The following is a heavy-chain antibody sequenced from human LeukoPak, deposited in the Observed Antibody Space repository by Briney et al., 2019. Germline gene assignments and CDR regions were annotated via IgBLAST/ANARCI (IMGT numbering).Heavy chain of an antibody. D-gene: IGHD3-10*01. CDR3: ARFGEVRGSGSYCFDP. J-gene: IGHJ5*02. CDR2: IYYSGST. CDR1: GGSISSYY. Sequence: PSETLSLTCTVSGGSISSYYWNWIRQPPGKGLEWIGYIYYSGSTNYNPSLKSRVTISVDTSKNQFSLKLSSVTAADTAVYYCARFGEVRGSGSYCFDPWGQGTLVTVSS. V-gene: IGHV4-59*01.